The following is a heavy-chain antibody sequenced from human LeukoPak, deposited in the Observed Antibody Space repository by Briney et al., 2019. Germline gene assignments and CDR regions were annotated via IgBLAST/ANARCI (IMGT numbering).Heavy chain of an antibody. J-gene: IGHJ4*02. CDR2: ISGSGGST. D-gene: IGHD3-22*01. CDR3: AKEERVYYYDSSGYYAFDY. V-gene: IGHV3-23*01. Sequence: GGSLRLSCAASGFTFSSYAMSWVRQAPGKGLEWVSAISGSGGSTYYADSVKGRFTISRDNSKNTLYLQMNSLRAEDTAVYYCAKEERVYYYDSSGYYAFDYWGQGTLVTVSS. CDR1: GFTFSSYA.